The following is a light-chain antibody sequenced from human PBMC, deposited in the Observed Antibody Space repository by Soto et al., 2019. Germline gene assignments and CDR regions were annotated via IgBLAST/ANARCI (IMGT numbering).Light chain of an antibody. CDR3: QQYGGSPRT. V-gene: IGKV3-20*01. J-gene: IGKJ1*01. CDR1: QSVSSNY. Sequence: EIVLTQSPGTLSLSPGERATLSCRASQSVSSNYLAWYQQKPGQAPRLLIYGASSRATGIPDRVSGSGSGTEFTLTISRLEPEDFAVYYCQQYGGSPRTFGQGTKVEIK. CDR2: GAS.